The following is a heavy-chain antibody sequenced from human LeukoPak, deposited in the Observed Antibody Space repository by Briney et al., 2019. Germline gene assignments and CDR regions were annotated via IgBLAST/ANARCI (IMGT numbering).Heavy chain of an antibody. Sequence: GGSLRLSCAASGFTFSSYAMSWVRQAPGKGLEWVSSMSGSGGSTYYADYVKGRLTISRDDSKNTLYLQMNSLGAEDTAVYYCARVRYGELDGGGQGTTVTVSS. V-gene: IGHV3-23*01. CDR1: GFTFSSYA. CDR3: ARVRYGELDG. D-gene: IGHD4-17*01. CDR2: MSGSGGST. J-gene: IGHJ6*02.